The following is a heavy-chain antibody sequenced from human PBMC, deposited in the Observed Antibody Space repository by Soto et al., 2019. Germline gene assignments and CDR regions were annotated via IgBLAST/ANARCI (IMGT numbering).Heavy chain of an antibody. CDR1: GVNVVGYW. CDR3: ARDIGFDYVN. D-gene: IGHD3-16*01. Sequence: PGGSLRRSCAVSGVNVVGYWMSWVRQAPGKGLEWVASIKEDGSEIYYLHSVRGRFSISRDSAGNALHLTMNYLSAEDTGVYFCARDIGFDYVNWGQGTLVTVSS. V-gene: IGHV3-7*01. J-gene: IGHJ4*02. CDR2: IKEDGSEI.